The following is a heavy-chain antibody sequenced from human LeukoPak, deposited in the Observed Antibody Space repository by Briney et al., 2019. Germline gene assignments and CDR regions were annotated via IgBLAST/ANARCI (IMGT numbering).Heavy chain of an antibody. CDR2: IYPGDSDT. CDR1: GYSFTSYW. Sequence: GESLKISCKGSGYSFTSYWIGWVRQMPGKGLEWMGIIYPGDSDTRYSPSFQGQVTISADKSISTAYLQWSSLKASDTAMYYCVRHWVGGYCSSTSCYTGLDYWGQGTLVTVSS. V-gene: IGHV5-51*01. CDR3: VRHWVGGYCSSTSCYTGLDY. J-gene: IGHJ4*02. D-gene: IGHD2-2*02.